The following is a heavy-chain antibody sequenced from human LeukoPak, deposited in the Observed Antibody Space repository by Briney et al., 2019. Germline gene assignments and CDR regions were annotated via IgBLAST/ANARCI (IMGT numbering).Heavy chain of an antibody. CDR1: GFTVSSNY. CDR3: ARERGRGALSGGMDV. CDR2: IYSGGST. J-gene: IGHJ6*02. V-gene: IGHV3-66*01. Sequence: GGSLRLSCAASGFTVSSNYMSWVRQAPGKGLEWVSVIYSGGSTYYADSVKGRFTISRDNSKNTLYLQMNSLRAEDTAVYYCARERGRGALSGGMDVWGQGTTVTVSS. D-gene: IGHD3-10*01.